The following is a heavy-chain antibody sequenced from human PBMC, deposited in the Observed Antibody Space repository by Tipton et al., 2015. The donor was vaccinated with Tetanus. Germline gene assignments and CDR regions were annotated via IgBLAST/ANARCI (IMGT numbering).Heavy chain of an antibody. CDR1: GGSISSSSYY. Sequence: TLSLTCTVSGGSISSSSYYWGWIRQPPGKGLEWIGSIYYSGSTYYNPFLKSRVTISVDTSKNQFSLKLSSVTAADTAVYYCARGYSYGGGWFDPRGQGTLVTVSS. CDR3: ARGYSYGGGWFDP. CDR2: IYYSGST. D-gene: IGHD5-18*01. V-gene: IGHV4-39*01. J-gene: IGHJ5*02.